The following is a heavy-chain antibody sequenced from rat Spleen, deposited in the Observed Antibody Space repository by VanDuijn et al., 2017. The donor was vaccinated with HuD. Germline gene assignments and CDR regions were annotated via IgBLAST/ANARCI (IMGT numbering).Heavy chain of an antibody. CDR2: ISSGGNT. CDR3: TRSGYYYSSYVPFFDY. CDR1: GFSLTSYT. D-gene: IGHD1-2*01. V-gene: IGHV2-6*01. J-gene: IGHJ2*01. Sequence: QVQLKESGPGLVQPSQTLSLTCTVSGFSLTSYTVSWVRQPPGKGREWIAAISSGGNTYYNSALKSRLSISRDTSKSQFFLKMNSLQTDDTAIYFCTRSGYYYSSYVPFFDYWGQGVMVTVSS.